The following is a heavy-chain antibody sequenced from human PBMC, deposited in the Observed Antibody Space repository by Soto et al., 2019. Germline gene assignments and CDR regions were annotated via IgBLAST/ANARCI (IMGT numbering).Heavy chain of an antibody. CDR1: GCSISSGGYY. CDR3: ARVPFWSGSPHYYYYYGMDV. V-gene: IGHV4-31*03. Sequence: SATLCLTCTVSGCSISSGGYYWSWIRQHPGKGLEWIGYIYYSGSTYYNPSLESRVTISVDTSKNQFSLKLSSVTAADTAVYYCARVPFWSGSPHYYYYYGMDVWGQGTTVTVSS. D-gene: IGHD3-3*01. CDR2: IYYSGST. J-gene: IGHJ6*02.